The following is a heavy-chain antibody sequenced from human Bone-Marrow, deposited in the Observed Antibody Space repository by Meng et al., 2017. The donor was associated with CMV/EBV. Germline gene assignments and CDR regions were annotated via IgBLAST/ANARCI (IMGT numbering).Heavy chain of an antibody. Sequence: GESLKISCAASGFTFSSYWMSWVRQAPGKGLEWVANIKQDGSEKYYVDSVKGRFTISRDNAKNSLYLQMNSLRAEDTAVYYCARDWADGFDSWGQGTLVTVSS. CDR3: ARDWADGFDS. V-gene: IGHV3-7*01. J-gene: IGHJ5*01. D-gene: IGHD3-16*01. CDR2: IKQDGSEK. CDR1: GFTFSSYW.